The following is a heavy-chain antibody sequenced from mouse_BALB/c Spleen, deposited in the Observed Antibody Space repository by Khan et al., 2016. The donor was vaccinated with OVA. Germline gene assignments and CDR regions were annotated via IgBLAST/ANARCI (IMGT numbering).Heavy chain of an antibody. J-gene: IGHJ2*01. Sequence: QVQLKESGAELVRPGASVKLSCKTSGYIFTSYWIHWVQQRSGQGLEWIARIYPGTNNTYYNEKLKDKVTLTADKSYSTAYMQLSSLKSEDSAVDFCARDEALYYFDYWGQGTTLTVSS. CDR2: IYPGTNNT. D-gene: IGHD3-2*02. CDR1: GYIFTSYW. CDR3: ARDEALYYFDY. V-gene: IGHV1-76*01.